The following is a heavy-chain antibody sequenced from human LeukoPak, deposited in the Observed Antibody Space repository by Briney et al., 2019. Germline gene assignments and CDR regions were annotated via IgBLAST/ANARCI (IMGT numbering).Heavy chain of an antibody. CDR1: ARSINSGDYY. CDR3: ARGIGTSYDSSRDAFDI. D-gene: IGHD3-22*01. Sequence: SDTLSLTCTVSARSINSGDYYWSWIRQPAGKGLEWIGRIYSPGTNYNYNPSVKSRVTISIDTSKNQFSLKLTSVTAANTAVYYCARGIGTSYDSSRDAFDIWGQGTMVTVSS. CDR2: IYSPGTN. J-gene: IGHJ3*02. V-gene: IGHV4-61*02.